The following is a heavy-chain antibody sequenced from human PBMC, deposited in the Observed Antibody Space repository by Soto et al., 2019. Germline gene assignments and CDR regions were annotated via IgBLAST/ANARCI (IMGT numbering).Heavy chain of an antibody. J-gene: IGHJ3*02. CDR2: IYYSGST. Sequence: QVQLQESGPGLVKPSQTLSLTCTVSGGSISSGGYYWSWIRQHPGKGLEWIGYIYYSGSTYYNPSLKSRVTISVDTSKNQFSLKLSSVTTADTAVYYCARDSSSWHDAFDIWGQGTMVTVSS. V-gene: IGHV4-31*03. D-gene: IGHD6-13*01. CDR1: GGSISSGGYY. CDR3: ARDSSSWHDAFDI.